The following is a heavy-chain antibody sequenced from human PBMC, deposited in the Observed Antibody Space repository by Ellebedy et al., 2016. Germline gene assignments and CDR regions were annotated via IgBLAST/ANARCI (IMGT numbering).Heavy chain of an antibody. Sequence: SLKISXAASGFTFDDYAMHWVRQAPGKGLEWVSGISWNSGSIGYADSVKGRFTISRDNAKNSLYLQMNSLRAEDTALYYCAKDSDPYYYDSSGYYFGAFDIWGQGTMVTVSS. CDR1: GFTFDDYA. CDR2: ISWNSGSI. D-gene: IGHD3-22*01. V-gene: IGHV3-9*01. CDR3: AKDSDPYYYDSSGYYFGAFDI. J-gene: IGHJ3*02.